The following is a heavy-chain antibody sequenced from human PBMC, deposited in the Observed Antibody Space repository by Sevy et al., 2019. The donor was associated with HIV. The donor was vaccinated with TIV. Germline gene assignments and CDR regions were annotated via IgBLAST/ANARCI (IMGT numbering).Heavy chain of an antibody. Sequence: GSLRLSCAASGFTFSSYSMNWVRQAPGKGLEWVSSISSSSSYIYYADSVKGRFTISRDNAKNSLYLQMNSLRAEDTAVYYCARDQYSGYASYYYYYGMDVWGQGTTVTVSS. CDR2: ISSSSSYI. CDR3: ARDQYSGYASYYYYYGMDV. V-gene: IGHV3-21*01. D-gene: IGHD5-12*01. CDR1: GFTFSSYS. J-gene: IGHJ6*02.